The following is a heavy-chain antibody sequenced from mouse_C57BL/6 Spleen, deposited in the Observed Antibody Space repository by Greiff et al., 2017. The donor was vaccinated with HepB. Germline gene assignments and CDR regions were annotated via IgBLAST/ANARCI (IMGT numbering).Heavy chain of an antibody. J-gene: IGHJ3*01. Sequence: QVQLQQPGAELVKPGASVKLSCKASGYTFTSYWMHWVKQRPGQGLERIGMIHPNSGSTNYNEKFKSKATLTVDKSSSTAYMQLSSLTSEDSAVYYCARSMDYYGTSWFAYWGQGTLVTVSA. CDR3: ARSMDYYGTSWFAY. D-gene: IGHD1-1*01. V-gene: IGHV1-64*01. CDR1: GYTFTSYW. CDR2: IHPNSGST.